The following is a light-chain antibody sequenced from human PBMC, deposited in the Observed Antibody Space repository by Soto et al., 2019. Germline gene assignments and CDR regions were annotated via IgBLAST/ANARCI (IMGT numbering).Light chain of an antibody. CDR2: GVT. V-gene: IGLV2-14*01. Sequence: QSVLTQPASVSGSPGQSITISCTGASNYVGGYNSVSWNQQHPGKAPKLMIYGVTNRPSGISNRFSGSKSGNTASLTISGLQAEDEADYYCSSYTSSGTLVFGGGTKVTVL. J-gene: IGLJ3*02. CDR3: SSYTSSGTLV. CDR1: SNYVGGYNS.